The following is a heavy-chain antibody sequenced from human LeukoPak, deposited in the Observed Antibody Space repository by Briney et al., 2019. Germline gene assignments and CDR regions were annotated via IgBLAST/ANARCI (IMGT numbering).Heavy chain of an antibody. CDR2: IRGSGESA. CDR3: GRDPNGDYLGAFEM. Sequence: AGGSLRLSFAASGFTFSHYAMIWVRQAPGKGLEWVSAIRGSGESANYADSVKDRFTISRDNSKNTLYLQMNSLRVEDTAVYYCGRDPNGDYLGAFEMWGQGTVVTVS. D-gene: IGHD4-17*01. J-gene: IGHJ3*02. CDR1: GFTFSHYA. V-gene: IGHV3-23*01.